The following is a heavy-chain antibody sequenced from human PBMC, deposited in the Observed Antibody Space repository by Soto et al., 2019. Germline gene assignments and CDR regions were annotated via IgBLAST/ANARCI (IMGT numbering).Heavy chain of an antibody. CDR3: AREIAARHNWFEP. Sequence: GXSVKVCCKASGYTFTSYGIRLVRQAPGQGLEWMGWISAYNGNTNYAQKLQVRVTMTTDKSTSTAYMELRSLRSDDTAVYYCAREIAARHNWFEPWGQGTMVTVS. V-gene: IGHV1-18*01. CDR2: ISAYNGNT. J-gene: IGHJ5*02. D-gene: IGHD6-6*01. CDR1: GYTFTSYG.